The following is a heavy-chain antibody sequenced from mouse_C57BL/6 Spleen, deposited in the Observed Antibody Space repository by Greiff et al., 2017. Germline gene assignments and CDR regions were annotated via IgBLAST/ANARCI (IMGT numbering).Heavy chain of an antibody. CDR1: GYAFSSSW. V-gene: IGHV1-82*01. J-gene: IGHJ2*01. CDR3: ARRSNYFDY. D-gene: IGHD5-1*01. Sequence: QVQLQQSGPELVKPGASVKISCKASGYAFSSSWLNWVKQRPGKGLEWIGRIYPGDGDTNYNGKFKGKATLTADKSSSTAYMQLSSLTSEDSAVYFCARRSNYFDYWGQGTTRTVSS. CDR2: IYPGDGDT.